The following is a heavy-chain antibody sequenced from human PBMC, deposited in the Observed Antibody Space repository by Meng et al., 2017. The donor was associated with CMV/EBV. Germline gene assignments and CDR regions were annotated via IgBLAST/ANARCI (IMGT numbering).Heavy chain of an antibody. Sequence: GGSLRLSCAASGFTFDDYTMHWVRQAPGKGLEWVSLISWDGGSTYYADSVKGRFTISRDNSKNSLYLQMNSLRTEDTALYYCAKEAGPHSGYDFWSGYYTSGMDVWGQGTTVTVSS. CDR2: ISWDGGST. J-gene: IGHJ6*02. CDR1: GFTFDDYT. V-gene: IGHV3-43*01. CDR3: AKEAGPHSGYDFWSGYYTSGMDV. D-gene: IGHD3-3*01.